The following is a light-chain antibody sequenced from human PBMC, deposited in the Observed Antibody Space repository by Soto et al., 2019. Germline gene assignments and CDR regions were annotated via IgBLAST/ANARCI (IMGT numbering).Light chain of an antibody. J-gene: IGLJ1*01. Sequence: QSALTQPRSVSGSPGQSVSISCTGTSSDVGGYTYVSWYQQHPGKAPKVMIYDVSKRPSGVPDRFSGSKSGNTASLTISGLQSEDEADYYCCSYAGRYTYVFGPGRKVTV. V-gene: IGLV2-11*01. CDR1: SSDVGGYTY. CDR3: CSYAGRYTYV. CDR2: DVS.